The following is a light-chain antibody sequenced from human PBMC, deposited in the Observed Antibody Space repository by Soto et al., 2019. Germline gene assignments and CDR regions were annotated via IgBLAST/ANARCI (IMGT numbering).Light chain of an antibody. CDR2: DAS. J-gene: IGKJ4*01. CDR3: QQYNSYPLT. CDR1: QSISSW. Sequence: DIQMTQSPSTLSASVGDRVTITCRASQSISSWWAWYQQKPGKAPKLLIYDASSLESGVPSRFSGSGSGTEFTLTSSSLQPDDFATYYCQQYNSYPLTFGGGNKVEIK. V-gene: IGKV1-5*01.